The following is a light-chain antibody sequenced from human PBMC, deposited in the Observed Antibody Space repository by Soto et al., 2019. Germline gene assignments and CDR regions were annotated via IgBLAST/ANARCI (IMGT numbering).Light chain of an antibody. CDR2: GSS. CDR3: QQSYSTPLT. J-gene: IGKJ5*01. CDR1: HSISRH. Sequence: DIHMTQSPSSLSPSVGYRVTLTCRAIHSISRHLNWYQRKPGRAPILLIYGSSNLQGGVPSRFSGSGSGTDFTLTISSLQPEDFATYYCQQSYSTPLTFGGGTRLEIK. V-gene: IGKV1-39*01.